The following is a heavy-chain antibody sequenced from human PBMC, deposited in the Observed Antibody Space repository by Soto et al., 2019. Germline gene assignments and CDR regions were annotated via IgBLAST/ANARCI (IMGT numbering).Heavy chain of an antibody. CDR2: IYSGGST. J-gene: IGHJ6*02. V-gene: IGHV3-53*01. CDR1: GFTVSSNY. D-gene: IGHD1-1*01. CDR3: ARGQGGLEPHLVYYYGMDV. Sequence: VQLVESGGGLIQPGGSLRLSCAASGFTVSSNYMSWVRQAPGKGLEWVSVIYSGGSTYYADSVKGRFTISRDNSKNTLYLQMNSLRAEDTAVYYCARGQGGLEPHLVYYYGMDVWGQGTTVTVSS.